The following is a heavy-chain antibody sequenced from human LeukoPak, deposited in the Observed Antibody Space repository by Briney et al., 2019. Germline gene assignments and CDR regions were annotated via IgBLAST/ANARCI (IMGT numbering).Heavy chain of an antibody. D-gene: IGHD3-22*01. CDR1: GFTVSSNY. CDR2: IYSGGST. CDR3: ARPYDSSGYYYGRFDY. J-gene: IGHJ4*02. V-gene: IGHV3-66*04. Sequence: GGSLRLSCAASGFTVSSNYMSWVRQAPGKGLEWVSVIYSGGSTYYADSVKGRLTISRDNSKNTLYLQMNSLRAEDTAVYYCARPYDSSGYYYGRFDYWGQGTLVTVSS.